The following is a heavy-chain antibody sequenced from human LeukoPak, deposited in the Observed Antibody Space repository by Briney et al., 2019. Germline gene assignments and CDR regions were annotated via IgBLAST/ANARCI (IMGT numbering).Heavy chain of an antibody. CDR1: GYTFTSYG. CDR2: ISAYNGNT. CDR3: ASPRGSRGTYDFWSGYDNYFDP. J-gene: IGHJ5*02. D-gene: IGHD3-3*01. V-gene: IGHV1-18*01. Sequence: GASVKVSCKASGYTFTSYGISWVRQAPGQGLEWMGWISAYNGNTNYAKKLQGRLTLTTDTSTSTVYMELRSLRSDDTAIYYCASPRGSRGTYDFWSGYDNYFDPWGQGTLVTVSS.